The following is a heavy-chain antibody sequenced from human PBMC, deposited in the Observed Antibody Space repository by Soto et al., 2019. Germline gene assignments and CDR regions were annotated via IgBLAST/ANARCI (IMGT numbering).Heavy chain of an antibody. CDR1: GYTVTGYY. CDR2: INPNSGGT. CDR3: GSSSTNYGMYV. J-gene: IGHJ6*02. D-gene: IGHD6-6*01. V-gene: IGHV1-2*02. Sequence: ALVKVSWKVSGYTVTGYYMRWVRQASGQGLEWMGWINPNSGGTNYAQKFQGRVTMTRDTSISTAYMELSRLRSDDTAVYYCGSSSTNYGMYVFCQGTTLTISS.